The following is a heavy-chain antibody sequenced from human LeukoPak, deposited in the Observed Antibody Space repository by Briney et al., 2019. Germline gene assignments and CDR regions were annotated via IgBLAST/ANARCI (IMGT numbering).Heavy chain of an antibody. CDR3: AKNRDSSDYPRDFDY. J-gene: IGHJ4*02. V-gene: IGHV3-30*02. CDR2: IRHDGSYQ. Sequence: GGSLRLSCAASRFTFSSYGMHWVRQTPGKGPEWVAFIRHDGSYQQYADSVKGRFTVSRDNSKDTVYLQMNSLRTEDTAVYYCAKNRDSSDYPRDFDYWGQRTLVTVSS. CDR1: RFTFSSYG. D-gene: IGHD6-19*01.